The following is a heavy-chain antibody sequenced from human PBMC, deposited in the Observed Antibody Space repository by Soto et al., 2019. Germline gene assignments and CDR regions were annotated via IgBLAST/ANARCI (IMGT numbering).Heavy chain of an antibody. V-gene: IGHV4-59*08. CDR3: ARRYGYSFDY. D-gene: IGHD1-1*01. Sequence: QVQLQESGPGLVKPSETLSLTCTVSGGSISSYYWRWIRQPPGKGLEWIGYIYYSGSTNYNPSLRSRVTISVDPSKNQVSLKLSCVGAADTAVYYCARRYGYSFDYWGQGTLVTVSS. CDR2: IYYSGST. J-gene: IGHJ4*02. CDR1: GGSISSYY.